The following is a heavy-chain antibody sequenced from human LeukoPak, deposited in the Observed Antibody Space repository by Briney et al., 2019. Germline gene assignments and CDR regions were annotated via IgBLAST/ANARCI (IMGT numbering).Heavy chain of an antibody. V-gene: IGHV3-7*01. CDR2: INPAGSET. CDR3: ARFGYVAAVDV. D-gene: IGHD2-15*01. CDR1: GFSFSAYW. Sequence: GGSLLLSCAAAGFSFSAYWMTWVRRAPGTGGEGVANINPAGSETYYVDPVKGRFSISRDNAKNLVYLQMNSLRAEDTAVYHCARFGYVAAVDVWGQGTPVTVSS. J-gene: IGHJ4*02.